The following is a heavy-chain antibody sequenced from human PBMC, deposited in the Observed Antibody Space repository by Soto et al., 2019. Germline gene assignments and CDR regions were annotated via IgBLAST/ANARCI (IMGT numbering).Heavy chain of an antibody. CDR1: GYTFTSYG. Sequence: ASVKVSCNASGYTFTSYGISWVRQAPGQGLEWMGWISAYNGNTNYAQKVQGRVTMTTDTSTSTAYMELRSLRSDDTAVYYCARGVGSGSYYNQYNWFDPWGQGTLVTVSS. J-gene: IGHJ5*02. CDR3: ARGVGSGSYYNQYNWFDP. CDR2: ISAYNGNT. V-gene: IGHV1-18*01. D-gene: IGHD3-10*01.